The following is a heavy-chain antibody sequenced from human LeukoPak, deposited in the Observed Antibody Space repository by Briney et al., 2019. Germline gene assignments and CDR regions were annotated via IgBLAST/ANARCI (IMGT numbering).Heavy chain of an antibody. J-gene: IGHJ4*02. V-gene: IGHV5-51*01. CDR1: GYSFASYW. D-gene: IGHD5-18*01. Sequence: GESLKISCEGSGYSFASYWIGWARQMPGESLELMAIIFPGNSQTVYSPSFQGQVTISAVQSISTAYLQWSGLKASDTAMYYCVRHNNYALDYWGQGALVTVSS. CDR2: IFPGNSQT. CDR3: VRHNNYALDY.